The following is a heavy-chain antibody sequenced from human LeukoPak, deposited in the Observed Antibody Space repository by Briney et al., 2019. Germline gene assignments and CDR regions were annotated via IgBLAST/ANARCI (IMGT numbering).Heavy chain of an antibody. Sequence: GGSLRLSCAASGFTFSSYWMSWVRQAPGKGLEWVAAISYDGTNKYYAHSVKGRFTISRDNSKNTVYLQMNSLRGGDTAVYYCAGGSSSSGLNFQHWGQGTLVTVSS. D-gene: IGHD6-6*01. J-gene: IGHJ1*01. CDR1: GFTFSSYW. V-gene: IGHV3-30-3*01. CDR2: ISYDGTNK. CDR3: AGGSSSSGLNFQH.